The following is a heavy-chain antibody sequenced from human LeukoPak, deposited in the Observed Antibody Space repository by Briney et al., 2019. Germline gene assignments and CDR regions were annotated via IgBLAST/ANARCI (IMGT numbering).Heavy chain of an antibody. CDR1: GGTFSSYA. V-gene: IGHV1-69*04. D-gene: IGHD3-22*01. J-gene: IGHJ5*02. CDR3: ARGYDSSGYSLINWFDP. CDR2: IIPILGIA. Sequence: GASVKVSCKASGGTFSSYAISWVRQAPGQGLEWMGRIIPILGIANYAQKFQGRVTITADKSTSTAYMELSNLRSEDTAVYYCARGYDSSGYSLINWFDPWGQGTLVTVTS.